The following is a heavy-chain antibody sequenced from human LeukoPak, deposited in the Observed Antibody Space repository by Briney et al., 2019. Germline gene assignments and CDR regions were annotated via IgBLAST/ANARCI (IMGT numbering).Heavy chain of an antibody. CDR3: ARGSTMIPDAFDI. CDR2: IGTAGDT. CDR1: GFTFSSYD. J-gene: IGHJ3*02. Sequence: GGSLRLSCAASGFTFSSYDMHWVRQATGKGLEWVSAIGTAGDTYYPGSVKGRFTISRENAKNSLYLQMNSLRAGDTAVYCARGSTMIPDAFDIWXXGXXVTXSS. D-gene: IGHD3-22*01. V-gene: IGHV3-13*01.